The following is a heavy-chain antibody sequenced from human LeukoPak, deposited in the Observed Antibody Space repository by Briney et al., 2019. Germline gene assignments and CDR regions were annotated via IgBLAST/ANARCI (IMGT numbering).Heavy chain of an antibody. CDR1: GFTFDDYA. J-gene: IGHJ4*02. V-gene: IGHV3-7*01. Sequence: GGSLRLSCAASGFTFDDYAMHWVRQAPGKGLEWVANIKQDGSEKYYVDSVEGRFTISRDNAKNSLYLQMNSLRAEDTAVYYCARAYCGGDCYSGGWCDYWGQGTLVTVSS. D-gene: IGHD2-21*02. CDR2: IKQDGSEK. CDR3: ARAYCGGDCYSGGWCDY.